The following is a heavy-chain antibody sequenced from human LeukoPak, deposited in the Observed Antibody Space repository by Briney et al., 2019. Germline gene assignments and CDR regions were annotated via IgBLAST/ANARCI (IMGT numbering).Heavy chain of an antibody. CDR2: ISWNSGSI. V-gene: IGHV3-9*01. D-gene: IGHD6-13*01. Sequence: PGGSLRLSCAASGFTFDDYAMHWVRQAPGKGLEWVSGISWNSGSIGYADSVKGRFTISRDNAKNSLYLQMNSLRAEDTALYYCAFLAAAGIYDYWGQGTLVTVSS. CDR1: GFTFDDYA. CDR3: AFLAAAGIYDY. J-gene: IGHJ4*02.